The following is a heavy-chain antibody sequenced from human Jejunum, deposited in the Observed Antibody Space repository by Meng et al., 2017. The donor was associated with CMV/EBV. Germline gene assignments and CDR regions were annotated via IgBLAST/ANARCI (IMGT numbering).Heavy chain of an antibody. Sequence: CKVSGDTPTADFMFWVRQAPGQGLEWMGWINSHSGATQYAQKFQGRVTMTRDTSISTVYMDLSSLRSDDTADYYCLTYTSSSHSFGPWGQGTLVTVSS. V-gene: IGHV1-2*02. J-gene: IGHJ5*02. CDR2: INSHSGAT. CDR3: LTYTSSSHSFGP. D-gene: IGHD6-6*01. CDR1: GDTPTADF.